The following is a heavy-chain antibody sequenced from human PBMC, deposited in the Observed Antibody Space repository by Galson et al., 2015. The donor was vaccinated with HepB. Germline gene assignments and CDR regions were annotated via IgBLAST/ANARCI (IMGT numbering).Heavy chain of an antibody. CDR1: GFTFSSYA. CDR3: ARACPSILGWWYFDY. J-gene: IGHJ4*02. CDR2: ISYDGSNK. Sequence: SLRLSCAASGFTFSSYAMHWVSQAPGKGLEWVAVISYDGSNKYYADSVKGRFTISRDNSKNTLYLQMNSLRAEDTAVYYCARACPSILGWWYFDYWGQGTLVTVSS. V-gene: IGHV3-30*04. D-gene: IGHD2-8*02.